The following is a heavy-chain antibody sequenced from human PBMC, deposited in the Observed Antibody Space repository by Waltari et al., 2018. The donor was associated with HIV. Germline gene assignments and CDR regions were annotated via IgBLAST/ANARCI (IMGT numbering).Heavy chain of an antibody. V-gene: IGHV4-59*01. CDR1: GDSISTFS. CDR2: VCDSGST. CDR3: ARGDFWSGTQSGLYWFDP. D-gene: IGHD3-3*01. Sequence: QVQLQESGPGLVQPSETLSLTCTVSGDSISTFSWSWIRPPGRRLEWIGYVCDSGSTNYNPSLKSRVTISLDTSKNQFSLNLTSVTAADTAIYYCARGDFWSGTQSGLYWFDPWGQGTLVTVSS. J-gene: IGHJ5*02.